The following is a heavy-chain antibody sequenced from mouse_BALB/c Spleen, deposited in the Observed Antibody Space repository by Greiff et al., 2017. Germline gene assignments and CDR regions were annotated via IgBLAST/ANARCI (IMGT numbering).Heavy chain of an antibody. Sequence: AASGFDFSRYWMSWVRQAPGKGLEWIGEINPDSSTINYTPSLKDKFIISRDNAKNTLYLQMSKVRSEDTALYYCARLSSYGNYFDYWGQGTTLTVSS. CDR2: INPDSSTI. V-gene: IGHV4-1*02. J-gene: IGHJ2*01. CDR3: ARLSSYGNYFDY. CDR1: GFDFSRYW. D-gene: IGHD2-1*01.